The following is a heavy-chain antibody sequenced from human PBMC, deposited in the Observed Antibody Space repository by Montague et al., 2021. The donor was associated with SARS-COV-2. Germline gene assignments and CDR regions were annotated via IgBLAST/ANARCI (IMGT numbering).Heavy chain of an antibody. V-gene: IGHV4-34*01. CDR1: SGSFSGYY. CDR3: ARGRIEVSMIVVVLTGASYYMDV. J-gene: IGHJ6*03. CDR2: INNSGST. D-gene: IGHD3-22*01. Sequence: SETLSLTCAVYSGSFSGYYWTWIRQSPGKGLEWIGEINNSGSTNYNPSLKSRVTISVDTSKNQFSLKLHSVTAADMAVYYCARGRIEVSMIVVVLTGASYYMDVWGKGTTVTVSS.